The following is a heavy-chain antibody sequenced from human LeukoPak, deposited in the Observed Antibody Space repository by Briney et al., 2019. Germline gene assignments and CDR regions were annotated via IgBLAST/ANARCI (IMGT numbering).Heavy chain of an antibody. CDR2: IFSSGST. D-gene: IGHD2-15*01. V-gene: IGHV4-59*08. Sequence: SETLSLICTVSGGSISNYYWSWIRQPPGKGLEWIGYIFSSGSTNYNPSLASRVTISLVTSKNQFSLRLRSVTAADTAVYYCARHLPRTDIGYAFDIWGQGTVVTVSS. CDR3: ARHLPRTDIGYAFDI. CDR1: GGSISNYY. J-gene: IGHJ3*02.